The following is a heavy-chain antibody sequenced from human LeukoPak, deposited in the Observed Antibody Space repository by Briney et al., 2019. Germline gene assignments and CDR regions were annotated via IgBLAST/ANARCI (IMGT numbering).Heavy chain of an antibody. D-gene: IGHD5-12*01. Sequence: GGSLRLSCAASGFTVSSNCMSWVRQAPGKGLEWVSVIYSGGSTYYADSVKGRFTISRDNSKNTLYLQMNSLRAEDTAVYYCARGRGYDDRFDYWGQGTLVTVSS. CDR1: GFTVSSNC. V-gene: IGHV3-66*01. J-gene: IGHJ4*02. CDR2: IYSGGST. CDR3: ARGRGYDDRFDY.